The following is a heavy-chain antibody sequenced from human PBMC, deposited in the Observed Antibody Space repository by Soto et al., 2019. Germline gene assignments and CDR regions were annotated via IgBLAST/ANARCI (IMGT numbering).Heavy chain of an antibody. J-gene: IGHJ3*01. CDR2: VNPSSGST. CDR1: GYSFTTYN. Sequence: VASVKVSCKASGYSFTTYNIHWVRQAPGQGLEWMGVVNPSSGSTSYAQKFQGRVTMTRDTSTSTVYMELSSLRSEDAAVYYCARWAPDAFHVWGQGTLVTVS. CDR3: ARWAPDAFHV. V-gene: IGHV1-46*01.